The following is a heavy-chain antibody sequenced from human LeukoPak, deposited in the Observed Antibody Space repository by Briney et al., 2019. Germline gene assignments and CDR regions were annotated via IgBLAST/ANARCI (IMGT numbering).Heavy chain of an antibody. CDR1: GFTFSNYV. CDR3: AELGITMIGGV. Sequence: GGSLRLSCTASGFTFSNYVMHWVRQAPGKGLAWVALISSDGSNKYYADSVKGRFTISRDNAKNSLYLQMNSLRAEDTAVYYCAELGITMIGGVWGKGTTVTISS. CDR2: ISSDGSNK. V-gene: IGHV3-30*04. D-gene: IGHD3-10*02. J-gene: IGHJ6*04.